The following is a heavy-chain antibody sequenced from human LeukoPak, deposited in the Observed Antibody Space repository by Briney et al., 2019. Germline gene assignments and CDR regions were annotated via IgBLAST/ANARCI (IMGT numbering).Heavy chain of an antibody. D-gene: IGHD1-20*01. CDR1: GGSFSGYY. Sequence: SETLSLTCAVYGGSFSGYYWSWSRQPPGKGLEWIGEINHSGSTNYNPSLKSRVTISVDTSKNQFSLKLSSVTAADTAVYYCARGRITGTSPFGYWGQGTLVTVSS. J-gene: IGHJ4*02. CDR2: INHSGST. CDR3: ARGRITGTSPFGY. V-gene: IGHV4-34*01.